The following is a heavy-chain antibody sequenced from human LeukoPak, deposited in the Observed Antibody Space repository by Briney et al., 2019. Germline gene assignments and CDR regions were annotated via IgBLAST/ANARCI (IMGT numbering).Heavy chain of an antibody. CDR3: AREGVYDILTGYSFDI. D-gene: IGHD3-9*01. V-gene: IGHV3-7*01. CDR2: IKQDGSEK. Sequence: PGGSLRLSCAASGFTFSSYEMSWVRQAPGKGLEWVANIKQDGSEKYYVDSVKGRFTISRDNAKNSLYLQMNSLRAEDTAVYYCAREGVYDILTGYSFDIWGQGTMVTVSS. J-gene: IGHJ3*02. CDR1: GFTFSSYE.